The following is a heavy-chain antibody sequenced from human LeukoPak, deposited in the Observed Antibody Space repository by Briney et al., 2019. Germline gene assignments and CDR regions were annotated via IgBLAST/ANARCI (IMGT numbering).Heavy chain of an antibody. CDR2: INDSGST. D-gene: IGHD3-22*01. J-gene: IGHJ6*02. Sequence: PSETLSLTCGVYGGSFSSSYWSWIRQPPGKGLEWIGEINDSGSTNYNPSLKSRVTISVDTSKNQFSLKLSSVTAADTAVYYCARGLSYYDSSGFYYYYGMDVWGQGTTVTVSS. CDR3: ARGLSYYDSSGFYYYYGMDV. V-gene: IGHV4-34*01. CDR1: GGSFSSSY.